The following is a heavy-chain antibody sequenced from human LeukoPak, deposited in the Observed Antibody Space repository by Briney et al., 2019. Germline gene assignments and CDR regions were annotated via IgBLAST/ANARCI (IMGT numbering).Heavy chain of an antibody. Sequence: SVKVSCKASGGTFSSYAISWVRQAPGQGLEWMGGISPIFGTANYAQKFQGRVTITTDESTSTAYMELSSLRSEDTAVYYCARDNQIRNDFWSGYSDWFDPWGQGTLVTVSS. J-gene: IGHJ5*02. CDR3: ARDNQIRNDFWSGYSDWFDP. CDR2: ISPIFGTA. CDR1: GGTFSSYA. V-gene: IGHV1-69*05. D-gene: IGHD3-3*01.